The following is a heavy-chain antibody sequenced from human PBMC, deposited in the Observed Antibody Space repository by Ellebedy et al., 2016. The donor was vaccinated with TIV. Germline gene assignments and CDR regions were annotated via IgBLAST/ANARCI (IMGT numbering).Heavy chain of an antibody. Sequence: PGGSLRLSCAASGLTFSSHAMSWVRQAPGKGLEWVSSITESGGNTYYADSVKGRFTLSRDSSKNTLYLQMNSLRAEDTAVYYCARDAAGNGGKLDYWGQGALVTVSS. CDR1: GLTFSSHA. J-gene: IGHJ4*02. CDR2: ITESGGNT. D-gene: IGHD4-23*01. V-gene: IGHV3-23*01. CDR3: ARDAAGNGGKLDY.